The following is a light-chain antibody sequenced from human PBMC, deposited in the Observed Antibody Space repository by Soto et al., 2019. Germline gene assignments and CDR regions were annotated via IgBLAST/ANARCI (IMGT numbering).Light chain of an antibody. Sequence: QSVLTQPPSESGSPGQSVTISCTGTSRDVGGYNYVSWYQQHPGKAPKLMIYQVTKRPSGVPDRFSASKSGNTASLTVSGLQAEDDAHYYCTSYAGDNNLVFGGGTKLTVL. J-gene: IGLJ2*01. CDR3: TSYAGDNNLV. V-gene: IGLV2-8*01. CDR1: SRDVGGYNY. CDR2: QVT.